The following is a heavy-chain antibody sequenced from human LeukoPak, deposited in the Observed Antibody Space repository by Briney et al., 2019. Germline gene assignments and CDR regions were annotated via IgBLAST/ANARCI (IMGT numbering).Heavy chain of an antibody. CDR3: TTGIRGD. V-gene: IGHV3-15*07. D-gene: IGHD3-3*02. Sequence: GGSLRLSCAASGFIVTNAWMNWVRQAPGKGLEWVGRIQSKTDGGKTDYAAPVKGRFTISRDDSKNTLYLQMSSLKTEDTAIYYCTTGIRGDWGQGTLVTVSS. CDR1: GFIVTNAW. J-gene: IGHJ4*02. CDR2: IQSKTDGGKT.